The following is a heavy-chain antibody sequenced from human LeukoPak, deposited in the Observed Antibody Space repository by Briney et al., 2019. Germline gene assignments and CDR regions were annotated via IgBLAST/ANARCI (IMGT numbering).Heavy chain of an antibody. CDR2: ISNNGGSS. D-gene: IGHD1-1*01. CDR1: GFTFSAYA. J-gene: IGHJ4*02. Sequence: QPGGSLRLSCSASGFTFSAYAMYWVHQAPGKGLEYVSGISNNGGSSFYADSVKGRFTISRDNSKNTLYLQMSSLRAEDTAVYYCVKITSVTGGDCWGQGTRLTVSS. V-gene: IGHV3-64D*09. CDR3: VKITSVTGGDC.